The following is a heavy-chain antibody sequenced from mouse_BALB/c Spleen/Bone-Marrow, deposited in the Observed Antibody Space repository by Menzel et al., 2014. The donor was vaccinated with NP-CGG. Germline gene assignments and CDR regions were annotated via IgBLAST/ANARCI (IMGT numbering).Heavy chain of an antibody. J-gene: IGHJ3*01. D-gene: IGHD2-1*01. CDR3: ARGNYYVFSY. CDR2: VNPYNDDT. Sequence: VHVKQSGPELVKPGASVKMSCKASGYTFTSYVVHWVKQQPGQGLDWIGYVNPYNDDTKYNKKFKGKATLTSDKSSITAYMELSSLTSEDSAVYYCARGNYYVFSYWGQGTLVTVSA. V-gene: IGHV1-14*01. CDR1: GYTFTSYV.